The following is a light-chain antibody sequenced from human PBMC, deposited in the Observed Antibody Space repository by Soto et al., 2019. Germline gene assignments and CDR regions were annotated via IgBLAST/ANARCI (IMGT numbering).Light chain of an antibody. V-gene: IGLV1-40*01. CDR3: KSYDSSLSGYVV. CDR1: SSNIGAGYD. Sequence: QSVLTQPPSVSGAPGQRVTISCTGSSSNIGAGYDVHWYQQLPVTAPKLLIYGNSNRPSGVPDRFSGSKSGTSASLAITGLHAEDEADYYCKSYDSSLSGYVVFGGGTKLTVL. J-gene: IGLJ2*01. CDR2: GNS.